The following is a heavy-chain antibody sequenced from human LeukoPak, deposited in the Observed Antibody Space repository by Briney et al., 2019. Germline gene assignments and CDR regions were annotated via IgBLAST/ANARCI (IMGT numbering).Heavy chain of an antibody. CDR1: GFTFDDYA. V-gene: IGHV3-9*01. D-gene: IGHD3-10*01. CDR2: ISWNSGSI. CDR3: AKGTDYYGSGSTTDY. Sequence: GGSLRLSCAASGFTFDDYAMHWVRQAPGKGLEWVSGISWNSGSIGYADSVKGRFTISRDNAKNSLYLQMNSLRAEDTALYYCAKGTDYYGSGSTTDYWGQGTLVTVSS. J-gene: IGHJ4*02.